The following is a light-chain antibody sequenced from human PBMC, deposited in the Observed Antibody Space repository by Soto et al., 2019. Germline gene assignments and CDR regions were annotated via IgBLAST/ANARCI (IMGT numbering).Light chain of an antibody. CDR2: EVS. CDR3: SSYTSSSTYV. J-gene: IGLJ1*01. Sequence: ALTQPASVSGSPGQSITISCTGTSSDVGGYNYVSWYQQHPGKAPKLMIYEVSNRPSGVSNRFSGSKPGNTASLTISGLQAEDEADYYCSSYTSSSTYVFGTGTKVTVL. CDR1: SSDVGGYNY. V-gene: IGLV2-14*01.